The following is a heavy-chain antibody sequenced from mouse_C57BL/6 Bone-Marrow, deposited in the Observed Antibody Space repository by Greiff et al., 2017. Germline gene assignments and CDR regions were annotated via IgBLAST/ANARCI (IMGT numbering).Heavy chain of an antibody. CDR3: ARSGKDSSRFAY. CDR1: GYTFTSYG. J-gene: IGHJ3*01. D-gene: IGHD1-1*01. CDR2: TYPRSGNT. V-gene: IGHV1-81*01. Sequence: QVQLKESGAELARPGASVKLSCKASGYTFTSYGISWVKQRTGQGLEWIRETYPRSGNTYYNEKFKGKATLTADKSPSTAYMGLRSLTSEDSAVYFCARSGKDSSRFAYWGQRPLVTVSA.